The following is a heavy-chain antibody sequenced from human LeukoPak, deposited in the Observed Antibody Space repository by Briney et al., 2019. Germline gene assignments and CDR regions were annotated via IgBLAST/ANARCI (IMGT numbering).Heavy chain of an antibody. CDR1: GITLSNYA. Sequence: KPGGSLRLSCAVSGITLSNYAMSWVRQAPGQGLEWVAGVSGSGGGTHYVDSVQGRFTISRDKPKNTLYLQKNNLRAGDTAVYFCAKRGVVIRVILVGFHKEAYYFDFWGQGALVTVSS. V-gene: IGHV3-23*01. D-gene: IGHD3-22*01. CDR2: VSGSGGGT. CDR3: AKRGVVIRVILVGFHKEAYYFDF. J-gene: IGHJ4*02.